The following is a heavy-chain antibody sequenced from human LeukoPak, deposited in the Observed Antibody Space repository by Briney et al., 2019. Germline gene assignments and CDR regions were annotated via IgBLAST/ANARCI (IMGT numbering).Heavy chain of an antibody. CDR1: GYTSTGYY. CDR3: AGGDIAAPFYYYYGMDV. Sequence: GASVKVSCKASGYTSTGYYMHWVRQAPGQGLEWMGWINPNSGGTNYAQKFQGRVTMTRDTSISTAYMELSRLRPDDTAVYYCAGGDIAAPFYYYYGMDVWGQGTTVTVSS. D-gene: IGHD6-6*01. V-gene: IGHV1-2*02. CDR2: INPNSGGT. J-gene: IGHJ6*02.